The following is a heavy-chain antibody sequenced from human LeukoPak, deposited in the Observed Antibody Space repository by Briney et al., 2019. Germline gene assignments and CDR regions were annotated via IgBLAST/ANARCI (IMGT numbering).Heavy chain of an antibody. CDR1: GFTFSSYA. D-gene: IGHD3-3*01. J-gene: IGHJ6*03. CDR2: ISGSGGST. CDR3: AKDPRITKNYYYYYYMDV. V-gene: IGHV3-23*01. Sequence: GGSLRLSCAASGFTFSSYAMNWVRQAPGKGLEWVSAISGSGGSTYYADSVKGRFPISRDNSKNTLYLQMNSLRVEDTALYYCAKDPRITKNYYYYYYMDVWGKGTTVTVSS.